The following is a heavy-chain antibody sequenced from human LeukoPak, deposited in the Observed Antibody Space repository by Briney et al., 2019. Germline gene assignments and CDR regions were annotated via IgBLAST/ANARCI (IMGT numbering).Heavy chain of an antibody. J-gene: IGHJ4*02. V-gene: IGHV3-7*04. CDR1: GFTFSSYW. Sequence: PGGSLRLSCTASGFTFSSYWTNWVRQAPGKGLEWVANIKQDGSEKYYVDSVKGRFTISRDNAKKSLHLQMNSLRAEDTAVYYCARETEMANLDYWGQGTLVTVSS. CDR3: ARETEMANLDY. D-gene: IGHD5-24*01. CDR2: IKQDGSEK.